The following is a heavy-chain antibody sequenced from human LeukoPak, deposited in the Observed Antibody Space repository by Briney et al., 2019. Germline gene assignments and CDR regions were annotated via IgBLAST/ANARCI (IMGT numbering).Heavy chain of an antibody. V-gene: IGHV3-7*01. CDR2: IKLDGSEK. CDR3: ARETRGSYVPGLDS. D-gene: IGHD1-26*01. Sequence: GSLRLSCAASGFSLSNYWISWVRQAPGKGLEWVANIKLDGSEKYYMNSVKGRFTISRDNAKNSLNLQMNSLRAEDTAVYYCARETRGSYVPGLDSWGQGTLVTVSS. CDR1: GFSLSNYW. J-gene: IGHJ4*02.